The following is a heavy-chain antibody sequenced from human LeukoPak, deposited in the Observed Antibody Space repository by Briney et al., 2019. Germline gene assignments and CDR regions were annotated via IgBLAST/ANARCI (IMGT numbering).Heavy chain of an antibody. D-gene: IGHD3-22*01. CDR2: ISSAGSII. V-gene: IGHV3-48*03. CDR1: GFTFSSYE. CDR3: VRGLTIRGYRYFQH. J-gene: IGHJ1*01. Sequence: GGSLRLSCAASGFTFSSYEMHWVRQASGKGLEWISYISSAGSIIYYADSVKGRFTISRDNPKSSLYLQMSSLRAEDTANYCVRGLTIRGYRYFQHWGQGTLVIVSS.